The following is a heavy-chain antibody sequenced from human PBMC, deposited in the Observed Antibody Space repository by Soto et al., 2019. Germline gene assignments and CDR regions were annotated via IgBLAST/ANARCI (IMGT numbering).Heavy chain of an antibody. J-gene: IGHJ4*02. D-gene: IGHD2-15*01. Sequence: EVQLVESGGDMVQPGRSLKLSGVGSGYSLKDNSMHWVRQAPGKGLEWVSGISWNGNFTGYADSVKGRFTISRDNAKNSLFLQMRSLSLEDTALYYCVGGSWFDWGQGTLVTVSS. CDR1: GYSLKDNS. V-gene: IGHV3-9*01. CDR3: VGGSWFD. CDR2: ISWNGNFT.